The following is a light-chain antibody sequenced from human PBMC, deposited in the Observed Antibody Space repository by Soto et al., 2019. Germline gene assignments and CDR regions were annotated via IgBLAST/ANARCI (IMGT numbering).Light chain of an antibody. Sequence: QSMLTQPASLSGSPGQSITISCTGTSSDVGSYNLVSWYQQHPGKAPKLMIYEGSKRPSGVSNRFSGSKSGNTASLTISGLQAEDEADYYCCSYAGSSYYVFGTGTKVTVL. CDR2: EGS. J-gene: IGLJ1*01. CDR1: SSDVGSYNL. V-gene: IGLV2-23*01. CDR3: CSYAGSSYYV.